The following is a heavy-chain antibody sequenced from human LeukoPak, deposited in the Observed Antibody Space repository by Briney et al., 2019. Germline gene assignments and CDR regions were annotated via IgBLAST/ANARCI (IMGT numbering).Heavy chain of an antibody. J-gene: IGHJ6*03. Sequence: SETLSLTCTVSGGSISSGSYYWGWIRQPPGKGLEWIGSIYFSGSTYYNPSLKSRVTISVDTSKNQFSLKLSSVTAADTAVYYCARDQRSGYTGYDYYYYYYMDVWGKGTTVTVSS. CDR2: IYFSGST. D-gene: IGHD5-12*01. CDR1: GGSISSGSYY. CDR3: ARDQRSGYTGYDYYYYYYMDV. V-gene: IGHV4-39*07.